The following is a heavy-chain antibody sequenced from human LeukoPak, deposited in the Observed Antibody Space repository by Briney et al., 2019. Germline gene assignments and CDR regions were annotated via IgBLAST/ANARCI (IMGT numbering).Heavy chain of an antibody. V-gene: IGHV3-7*01. CDR2: INQDGSKT. J-gene: IGHJ6*03. CDR1: GFTFSSYW. D-gene: IGHD1-1*01. CDR3: ARASGFQLYYYYYMDV. Sequence: PGGSLRLSCAAAGFTFSSYWMTWVRQAPGKGLEWVANINQDGSKTFSVDSVEGRFTISRDNAKKLLFLQMNSLRPEDTAVYYCARASGFQLYYYYYMDVWGEGTTVTISS.